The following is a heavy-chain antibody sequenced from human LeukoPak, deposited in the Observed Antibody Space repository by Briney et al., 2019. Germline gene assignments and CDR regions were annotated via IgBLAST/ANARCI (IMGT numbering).Heavy chain of an antibody. CDR1: GFTFSDYY. V-gene: IGHV3-11*04. CDR3: ARGPEVGANLLNWFDP. J-gene: IGHJ5*02. D-gene: IGHD1-26*01. CDR2: ISSSSSTI. Sequence: PGGSLRLSCAASGFTFSDYYMSWIRQAPGKGLEWVSYISSSSSTIYYADSVKGRFTISRDNAKNSLYLQMNTLRAEDTAVYYCARGPEVGANLLNWFDPWGQGTLVTVSS.